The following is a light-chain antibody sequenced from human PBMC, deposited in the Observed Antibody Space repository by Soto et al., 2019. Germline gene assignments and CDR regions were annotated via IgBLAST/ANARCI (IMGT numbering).Light chain of an antibody. CDR2: DAS. J-gene: IGKJ1*01. CDR3: QHYNSYSEA. CDR1: QGISSW. V-gene: IGKV1D-16*01. Sequence: DIQMTQSPSSVSASVGDRVTITCRASQGISSWLAWYQQKPEKAPKLVIYDASSLQSGVPSRFSGSGSGTEFTLTISSLQPDDFATYYCQHYNSYSEAFGQGTKVDI.